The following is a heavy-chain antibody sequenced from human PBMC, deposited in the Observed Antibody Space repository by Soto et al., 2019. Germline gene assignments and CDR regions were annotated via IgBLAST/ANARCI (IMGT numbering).Heavy chain of an antibody. CDR1: GYTFTNFA. V-gene: IGHV1-3*01. CDR2: ISPGNGDT. J-gene: IGHJ4*02. Sequence: ASVKVSCKASGYTFTNFAMHLVRQAPGQRLEWMGWISPGNGDTRYSRNFQGRVTMTSDTPANTGYMELSSLKSEDTAVYYCARGEFLGPLNGNDYWGQGTLVTAPQ. CDR3: ARGEFLGPLNGNDY. D-gene: IGHD3-16*01.